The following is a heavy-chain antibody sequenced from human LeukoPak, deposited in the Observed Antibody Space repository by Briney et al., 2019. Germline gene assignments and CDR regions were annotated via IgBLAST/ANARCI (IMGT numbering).Heavy chain of an antibody. CDR3: AKDRPTVTNTLDY. Sequence: GRSLRLSCAASGFTFSSYGMHWVRQAPGKGLEWVAVISYDGSNKYYADSVKGRFTISRDNSKNTLYLQMNSLRAEVTAVYYCAKDRPTVTNTLDYWGQGTLVTVSS. V-gene: IGHV3-30*18. D-gene: IGHD4-17*01. CDR1: GFTFSSYG. J-gene: IGHJ4*02. CDR2: ISYDGSNK.